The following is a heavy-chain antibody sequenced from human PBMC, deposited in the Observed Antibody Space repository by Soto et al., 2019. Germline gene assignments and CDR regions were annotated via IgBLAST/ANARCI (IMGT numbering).Heavy chain of an antibody. CDR1: GYTFTSYG. Sequence: ASVKVSCKASGYTFTSYGISWVRQAPGQGLEWMGWIGAYNGNTNYAQKLQGRVTMTTDTSTSTAYMELRSLRSDDTAVYYCATSIMAGRTALRNRDFDYWGQGTLVTVSS. J-gene: IGHJ4*02. V-gene: IGHV1-18*01. CDR3: ATSIMAGRTALRNRDFDY. D-gene: IGHD6-19*01. CDR2: IGAYNGNT.